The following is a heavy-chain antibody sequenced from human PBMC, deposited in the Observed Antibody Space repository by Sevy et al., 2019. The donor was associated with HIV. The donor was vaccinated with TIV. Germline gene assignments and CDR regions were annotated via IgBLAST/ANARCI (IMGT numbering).Heavy chain of an antibody. Sequence: SETLSLTCTVSGASISDFYWGWIRQPAGRGLEWIGRIHTNEKTDYNHSLKSRVTMSVDTSRNQFSLRLTSVTAADSAVYYCARGLGYNWFDPWGQGTLVTVSS. V-gene: IGHV4-4*07. CDR3: ARGLGYNWFDP. CDR2: IHTNEKT. J-gene: IGHJ5*02. D-gene: IGHD3-16*01. CDR1: GASISDFY.